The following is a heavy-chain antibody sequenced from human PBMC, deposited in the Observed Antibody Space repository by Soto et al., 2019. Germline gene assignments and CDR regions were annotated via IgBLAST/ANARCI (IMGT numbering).Heavy chain of an antibody. D-gene: IGHD3-22*01. CDR1: GFTFSSYA. CDR2: ISSNGGST. V-gene: IGHV3-64D*08. CDR3: VKEAQGGYYVSNGYCGTPEFYQF. J-gene: IGHJ1*01. Sequence: PGGSLRLSCSASGFTFSSYAMHWVRQAPGKGLEYVSAISSNGGSTYYADSVKGRFTISRDNSKNTLYLQMSSLRAEDTAVYYCVKEAQGGYYVSNGYCGTPEFYQFCTRGTLDTVSS.